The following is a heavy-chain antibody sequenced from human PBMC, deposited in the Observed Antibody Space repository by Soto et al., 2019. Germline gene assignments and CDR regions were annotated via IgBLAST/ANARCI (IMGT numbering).Heavy chain of an antibody. J-gene: IGHJ6*02. CDR3: ARESRRGSWLDWDYYYYYGMDV. D-gene: IGHD6-13*01. Sequence: PSETLSLTCTVSGGSISSYYWSWIRQPPGKGLEWIGYIYYSGSTNYNPSLKSRVTISVDTSKNQFSLKLSSVTAADTAVYYCARESRRGSWLDWDYYYYYGMDVWGQGTTVTVSS. V-gene: IGHV4-59*01. CDR1: GGSISSYY. CDR2: IYYSGST.